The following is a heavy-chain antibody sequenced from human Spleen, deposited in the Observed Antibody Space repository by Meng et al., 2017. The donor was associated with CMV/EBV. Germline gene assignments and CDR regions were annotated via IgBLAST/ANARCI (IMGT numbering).Heavy chain of an antibody. CDR1: GFTFDDYG. CDR2: IYSGGTST. V-gene: IGHV3-23*03. CDR3: ATDLYTSTWTLDF. D-gene: IGHD6-13*01. J-gene: IGHJ4*02. Sequence: ASGFTFDDYGMSWVRQAPGKGLEWVSVIYSGGTSTYYADSVKGRFTISRDNSKNMLYLQMNSLRAEDTAVYYCATDLYTSTWTLDFWGQGTLVTVSS.